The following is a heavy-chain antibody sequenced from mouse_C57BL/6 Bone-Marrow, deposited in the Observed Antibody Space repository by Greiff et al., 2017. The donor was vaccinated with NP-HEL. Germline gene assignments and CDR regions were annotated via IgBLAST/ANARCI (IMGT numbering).Heavy chain of an antibody. Sequence: QVQLKEPGAELVKPGASVKISCKASGYDFSNYWMNWVKQRPGKGLEWIGQIYPGDGDTNYNGKFKDKATLTADTSSSTAYMQLSSLTSEDSAVYFCAGGAYWGQGTLVTVSA. CDR2: IYPGDGDT. CDR3: AGGAY. V-gene: IGHV1-80*01. J-gene: IGHJ3*01. CDR1: GYDFSNYW.